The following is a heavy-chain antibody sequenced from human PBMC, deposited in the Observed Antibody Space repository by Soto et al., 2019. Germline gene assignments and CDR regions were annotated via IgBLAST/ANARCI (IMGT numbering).Heavy chain of an antibody. Sequence: GGSLRLSCAASGFTFSSYAMSWVRQAPGKGLEWVSTISGSGGSTYYADSVKGRFTISRDNSKNTLYLQMNSLRAEDTAVYYCEKNSNYHDSSGPIDYWGQGTLVTVSS. CDR3: EKNSNYHDSSGPIDY. CDR2: ISGSGGST. D-gene: IGHD3-22*01. CDR1: GFTFSSYA. V-gene: IGHV3-23*01. J-gene: IGHJ4*02.